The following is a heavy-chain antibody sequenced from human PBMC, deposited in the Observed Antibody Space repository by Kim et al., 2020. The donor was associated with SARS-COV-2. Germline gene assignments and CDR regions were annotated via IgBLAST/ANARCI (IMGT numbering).Heavy chain of an antibody. CDR1: GVTFSSYA. J-gene: IGHJ4*02. V-gene: IGHV3-23*01. CDR2: ISGSGGST. D-gene: IGHD3-9*01. Sequence: WGSLRLSCAASGVTFSSYAMSWVRQAPGKGLEWVSAISGSGGSTYYADSVKGRFTISRDNSKHTLYLQMNSLRAEDTAVYYCAKDTYYDILTCYYDYWGQGTLVTVSS. CDR3: AKDTYYDILTCYYDY.